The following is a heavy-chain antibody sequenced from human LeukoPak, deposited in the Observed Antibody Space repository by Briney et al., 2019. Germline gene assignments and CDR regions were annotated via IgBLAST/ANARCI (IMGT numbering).Heavy chain of an antibody. CDR2: INSNGVKT. Sequence: GGSLRLSCVASGFTFSTCPMHWVRQTPGKGLEYVASINSNGVKTYYVDSVKGRVTISRDNSKDTVFLQMDSLRPEDMAVYYCARSYYCGSGTYAPPADLWGQGTLVTVSS. CDR3: ARSYYCGSGTYAPPADL. J-gene: IGHJ5*02. CDR1: GFTFSTCP. V-gene: IGHV3-64*02. D-gene: IGHD3-10*01.